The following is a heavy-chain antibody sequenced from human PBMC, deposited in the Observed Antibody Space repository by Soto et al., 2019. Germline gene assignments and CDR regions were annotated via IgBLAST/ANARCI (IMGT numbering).Heavy chain of an antibody. CDR3: AKSPRGEMATD. J-gene: IGHJ4*02. V-gene: IGHV1-18*01. CDR2: INTYNGMT. D-gene: IGHD5-12*01. Sequence: QVQLVQSGGEVKKPGASVTVSCKASGYTFINYHITWVRQAPGQGLEWMAWINTYNGMTDYAQKFQGRVTMTRDTSTSTAYRELRNLGSDDTAGYFCAKSPRGEMATDWGQGTLVTVSS. CDR1: GYTFINYH.